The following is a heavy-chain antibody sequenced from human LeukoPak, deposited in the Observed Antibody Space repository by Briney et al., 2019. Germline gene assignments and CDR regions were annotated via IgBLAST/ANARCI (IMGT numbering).Heavy chain of an antibody. Sequence: EASVKVSCKASGYTFTTYGVTWVRQAPGQGLEWMGIINPSGGSTSYAQKFQGRVTMTRDMSTSTVYMELSSLRSEDTAVYYCARGGYTWARTRAPTDYWGQGTLVTVSS. D-gene: IGHD2-2*02. CDR3: ARGGYTWARTRAPTDY. J-gene: IGHJ4*02. CDR1: GYTFTTYG. V-gene: IGHV1-46*01. CDR2: INPSGGST.